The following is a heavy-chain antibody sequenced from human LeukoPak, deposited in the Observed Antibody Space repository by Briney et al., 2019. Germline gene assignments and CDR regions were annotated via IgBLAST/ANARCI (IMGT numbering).Heavy chain of an antibody. CDR2: ISAYNGNT. CDR1: GYTFTSYG. D-gene: IGHD1-1*01. V-gene: IGHV1-18*01. Sequence: GASVKVSCKASGYTFTSYGISWVRQAPGQGLEWMGWISAYNGNTNYAQKLQGRVTMTTDTSTSTAYMELRSLRSDDTAVYYCARLLYNWNKRRPDAFDIWGQGTMVTVSS. J-gene: IGHJ3*02. CDR3: ARLLYNWNKRRPDAFDI.